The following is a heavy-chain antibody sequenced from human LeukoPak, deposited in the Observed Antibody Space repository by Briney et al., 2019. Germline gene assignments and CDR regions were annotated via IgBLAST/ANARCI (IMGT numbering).Heavy chain of an antibody. CDR3: ARAVTRDIVVVVAAGDAFDI. CDR1: GFTFSSYS. Sequence: GGSLRLSCAASGFTFSSYSMNWVRQAPGKGLEWVSSISSSSSYIYYADSVKGRFTISRDNAKNSLYLQMNSLRAEDTAVYYCARAVTRDIVVVVAAGDAFDIWGQGTMVTVSS. D-gene: IGHD2-15*01. CDR2: ISSSSSYI. J-gene: IGHJ3*02. V-gene: IGHV3-21*01.